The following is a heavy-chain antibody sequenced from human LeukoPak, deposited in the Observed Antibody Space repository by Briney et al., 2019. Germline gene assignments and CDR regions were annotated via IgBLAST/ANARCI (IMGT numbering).Heavy chain of an antibody. D-gene: IGHD3-10*01. V-gene: IGHV4-59*01. CDR1: GGSISSYY. Sequence: SETLSLTCTVSGGSISSYYWSWIRQPPGKGLEWIGYIYYSGSTNYNPSLKSRVTISVDTSKNQFSLKLSSVTASDTAVYYCAGVPGGLLSSDYYFDYWGQGTLVTVSS. CDR3: AGVPGGLLSSDYYFDY. CDR2: IYYSGST. J-gene: IGHJ4*02.